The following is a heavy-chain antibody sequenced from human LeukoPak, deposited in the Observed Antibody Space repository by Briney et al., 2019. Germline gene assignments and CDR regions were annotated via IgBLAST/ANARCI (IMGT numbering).Heavy chain of an antibody. CDR2: INHSGST. D-gene: IGHD3-3*01. V-gene: IGHV4-34*01. CDR3: ARGPYDFWSGYYIWFDP. Sequence: SETLSLTCAVYGGSFSGYYWSWIRQPPGKGLEWIGEINHSGSTSYNPSLKSRATISVDTSKNQFSLKLSSVTAADTAVYYCARGPYDFWSGYYIWFDPWGQGTPVTVSS. J-gene: IGHJ5*02. CDR1: GGSFSGYY.